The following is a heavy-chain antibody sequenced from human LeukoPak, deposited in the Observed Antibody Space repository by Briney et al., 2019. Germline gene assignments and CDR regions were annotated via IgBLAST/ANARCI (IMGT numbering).Heavy chain of an antibody. J-gene: IGHJ1*01. V-gene: IGHV3-9*01. CDR3: AKGYGSGIFQH. Sequence: PGGSLRLSCAASGFTFDDYAMHWVRQAPGKGLEWVSGISWNSGSIGYADSAKGRFTISRDNAKNSLYLQMNSLRAEDTALYYCAKGYGSGIFQHWGQGTLVTVSS. CDR1: GFTFDDYA. D-gene: IGHD3-10*01. CDR2: ISWNSGSI.